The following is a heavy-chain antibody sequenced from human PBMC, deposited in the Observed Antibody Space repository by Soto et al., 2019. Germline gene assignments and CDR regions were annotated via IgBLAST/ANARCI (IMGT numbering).Heavy chain of an antibody. V-gene: IGHV4-59*01. Sequence: LSLTCTVSGGSISSYYWSWIRQPPGKGLEWIGYIYYSGSTNYNPSLKSRVTISVDTSKNQFSLKLSSVTAADTAVYYCARDLYGSGSYINWFDPWGQGTLVTVSS. J-gene: IGHJ5*02. D-gene: IGHD3-10*01. CDR3: ARDLYGSGSYINWFDP. CDR2: IYYSGST. CDR1: GGSISSYY.